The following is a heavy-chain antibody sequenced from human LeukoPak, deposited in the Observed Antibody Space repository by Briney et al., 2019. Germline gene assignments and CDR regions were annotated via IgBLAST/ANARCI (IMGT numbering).Heavy chain of an antibody. CDR1: GFTFSSYA. CDR3: AREMATIRSDY. D-gene: IGHD5-24*01. CDR2: ISGSGGST. V-gene: IGHV3-23*01. J-gene: IGHJ4*02. Sequence: GGSPRLSCAASGFTFSSYAMSWVRQAPGKGLEWVSAISGSGGSTYYADSVKGRFTISRDNAKDSLYLQMSSLRAEDTAVYYCAREMATIRSDYWGQGTLVTVSS.